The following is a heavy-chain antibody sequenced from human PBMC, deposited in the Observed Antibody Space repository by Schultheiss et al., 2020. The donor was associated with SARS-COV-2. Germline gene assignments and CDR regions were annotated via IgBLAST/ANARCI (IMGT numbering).Heavy chain of an antibody. V-gene: IGHV3-30*07. Sequence: GGSLRLSCAASGFTFSSYAMHWVRQAPGKGLEWVAVISSDGSYKYYADSVKGRFSNSRDNYKNTLYLQMNSLRAEDTAVYYCARDSYADKGWYFDLWGRGTLVTVSS. CDR3: ARDSYADKGWYFDL. CDR2: ISSDGSYK. J-gene: IGHJ2*01. CDR1: GFTFSSYA. D-gene: IGHD4-17*01.